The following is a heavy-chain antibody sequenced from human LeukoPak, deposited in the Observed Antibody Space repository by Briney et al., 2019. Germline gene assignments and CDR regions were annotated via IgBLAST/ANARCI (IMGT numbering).Heavy chain of an antibody. J-gene: IGHJ4*02. V-gene: IGHV3-66*01. CDR2: IYSGGST. D-gene: IGHD6-13*01. CDR1: GFTVSSNY. CDR3: ARAGFGSSKDY. Sequence: GGSLRLSCAASGFTVSSNYMSWVRQAPGKGLEWVSVIYSGGSTYYADSVKGRFTISRDNSKNALYLQMNSLRAEDTAVYYCARAGFGSSKDYWGQGTLVSVSS.